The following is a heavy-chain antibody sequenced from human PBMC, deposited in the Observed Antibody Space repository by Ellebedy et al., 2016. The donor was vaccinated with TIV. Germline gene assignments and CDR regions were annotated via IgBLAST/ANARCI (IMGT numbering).Heavy chain of an antibody. D-gene: IGHD4-23*01. J-gene: IGHJ4*02. Sequence: GESLKISCAASGFTFKNYAMHWVRQAPGQGLEWMAIISPDGTNKYYADSVKGRFTISRDSTKNSLYLQVNSLRDEDTAVYYCARDFRWAFDHWGQGTLVTVSS. CDR3: ARDFRWAFDH. V-gene: IGHV3-30-3*01. CDR2: ISPDGTNK. CDR1: GFTFKNYA.